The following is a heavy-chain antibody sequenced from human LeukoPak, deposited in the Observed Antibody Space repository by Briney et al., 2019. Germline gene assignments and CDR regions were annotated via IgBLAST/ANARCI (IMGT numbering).Heavy chain of an antibody. V-gene: IGHV4-39*07. CDR2: IYYSGST. CDR1: GGSISSSSYY. CDR3: ARLRYYDSPGAWFDP. D-gene: IGHD3-22*01. Sequence: SETLSLTCTVSGGSISSSSYYWGWIRQPPGKGLEWIGSIYYSGSTYYNPSLKSRVTISVDTSKNQFSLKLSSVTAADTAVYYCARLRYYDSPGAWFDPWGQGTLVTVSS. J-gene: IGHJ5*02.